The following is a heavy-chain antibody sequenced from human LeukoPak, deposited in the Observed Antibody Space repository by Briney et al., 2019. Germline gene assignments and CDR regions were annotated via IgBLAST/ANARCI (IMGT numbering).Heavy chain of an antibody. D-gene: IGHD1-26*01. CDR2: IIPIFGTA. CDR1: GGNFSSYA. J-gene: IGHJ3*02. V-gene: IGHV1-69*13. CDR3: ARGSRIVGVRDGSAFDI. Sequence: SVKVSCNASGGNFSSYAISWVRQAPGQGLEWMGGIIPIFGTANYGQKFQSRVTITADESTSTAYMELSSLRSEDTAVYCCARGSRIVGVRDGSAFDIWGQGTMVTVSS.